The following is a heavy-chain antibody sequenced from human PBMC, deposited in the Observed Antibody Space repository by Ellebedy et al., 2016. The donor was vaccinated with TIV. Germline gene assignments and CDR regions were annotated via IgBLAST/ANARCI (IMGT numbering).Heavy chain of an antibody. Sequence: SETLSLTCTVSGGSVSSGSYYWSWIRQPPGKGLEWIGYIYYSGSTNYNPSLKSRVTISVDTSKNQFSLKVSSVTAADTAVYYCARVGGILLRRDFDFWGQGTTVTVSS. CDR3: ARVGGILLRRDFDF. CDR2: IYYSGST. J-gene: IGHJ4*03. V-gene: IGHV4-61*01. CDR1: GGSVSSGSYY. D-gene: IGHD1-26*01.